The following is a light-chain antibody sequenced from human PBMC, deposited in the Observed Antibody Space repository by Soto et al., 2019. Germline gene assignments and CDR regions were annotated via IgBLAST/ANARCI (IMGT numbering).Light chain of an antibody. J-gene: IGLJ1*01. Sequence: SVLTQPRSVSGSPGQSFTISCTGTSSDVGGYNYVSWYQQHPGKAPKLMIYDVSKRPSGVPDRFSGSKSGNTASLTISGLQAEDEADYYCCSYAGSYVFGTGTKVTVL. CDR2: DVS. CDR3: CSYAGSYV. V-gene: IGLV2-11*01. CDR1: SSDVGGYNY.